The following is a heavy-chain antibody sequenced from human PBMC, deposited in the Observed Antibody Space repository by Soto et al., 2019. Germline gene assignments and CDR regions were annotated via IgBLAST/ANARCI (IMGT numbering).Heavy chain of an antibody. Sequence: QVQLQESGPGLVKPSEPLSLPCTVSGGSMSRYYWIWIRQAPGKGLEWIGYIYYSGYTKYDPSLKSRVTMSVDTSKNQFSLKLSSVTAADTAVYYCAGGMAPIELDFWGQGTLVTASS. D-gene: IGHD3-16*01. CDR1: GGSMSRYY. CDR2: IYYSGYT. J-gene: IGHJ4*02. V-gene: IGHV4-59*01. CDR3: AGGMAPIELDF.